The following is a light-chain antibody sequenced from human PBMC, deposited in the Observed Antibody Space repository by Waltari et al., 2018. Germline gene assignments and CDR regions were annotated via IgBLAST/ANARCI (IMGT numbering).Light chain of an antibody. CDR2: GAS. J-gene: IGKJ1*01. V-gene: IGKV3-20*01. Sequence: IVLTQSPGTPSLSPGERATPSCRASQTVSRSLAWYQQKPGQAPKLLIYGASTRATGIPDRFTGSGSGTDFSLTISSLEPEDFAIYFCQHYVRLPATFGQGTKVEIK. CDR3: QHYVRLPAT. CDR1: QTVSRS.